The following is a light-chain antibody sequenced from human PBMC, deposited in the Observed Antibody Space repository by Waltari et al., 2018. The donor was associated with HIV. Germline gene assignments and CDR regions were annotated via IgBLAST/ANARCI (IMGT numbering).Light chain of an antibody. J-gene: IGKJ2*01. CDR2: KAS. CDR1: QTISSR. V-gene: IGKV1-5*03. Sequence: DIQMTQSPSTLSASVGTRVTITCRASQTISSRLAWYQQKPGKAPRLLMSKASTLEGGVPSTFSGSGSGTQVTLTISSLQPDDFATYYCQQYYSDPYTFGQGTKLEIK. CDR3: QQYYSDPYT.